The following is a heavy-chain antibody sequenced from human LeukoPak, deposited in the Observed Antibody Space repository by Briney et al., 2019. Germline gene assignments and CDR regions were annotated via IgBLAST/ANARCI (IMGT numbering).Heavy chain of an antibody. V-gene: IGHV1-24*01. Sequence: ASVKVSCKVSGYTLTGLSMHWVRQAPGKGLEWMGGFDPEDGETIYAQKFQGRVTMTEDTSTDTAYMELSSLRSEDTAVYYCATSRGKMKDFDYWGQGTLVTVSS. CDR3: ATSRGKMKDFDY. CDR1: GYTLTGLS. D-gene: IGHD3-10*01. CDR2: FDPEDGET. J-gene: IGHJ4*02.